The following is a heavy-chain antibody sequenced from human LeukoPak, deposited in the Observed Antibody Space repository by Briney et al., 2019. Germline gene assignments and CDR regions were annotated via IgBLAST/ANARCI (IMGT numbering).Heavy chain of an antibody. CDR2: VTWNGGSI. V-gene: IGHV3-20*04. CDR1: GFSIEDFG. CDR3: AMKFSRDYYYMDV. Sequence: GSLRLSCEASGFSIEDFGMSWVRQPPGKGLEWVSGVTWNGGSIGYAASVEGRFTISRDNAKNSLYLQMNSLRAEDTALYYCAMKFSRDYYYMDVWGKGTTVTVSS. J-gene: IGHJ6*03.